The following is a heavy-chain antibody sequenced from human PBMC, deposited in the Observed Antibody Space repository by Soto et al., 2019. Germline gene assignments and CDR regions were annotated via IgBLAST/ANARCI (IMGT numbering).Heavy chain of an antibody. J-gene: IGHJ4*02. CDR1: GFTFSNYG. CDR3: AKDGGPVYCNSPGCSAKHFDY. V-gene: IGHV3-30*18. D-gene: IGHD2-2*01. CDR2: ISYDGDNE. Sequence: QVQLVESGGGVVQPGSSLRLSCAASGFTFSNYGMHWVRQAPGKGLEWVAIISYDGDNEYYADSVRGRFTISRDNSKNTLYLQTSSLRHEDTAVYYCAKDGGPVYCNSPGCSAKHFDYWGQGNLVTVSS.